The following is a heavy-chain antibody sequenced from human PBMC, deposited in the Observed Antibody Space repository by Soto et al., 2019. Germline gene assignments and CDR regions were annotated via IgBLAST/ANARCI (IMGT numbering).Heavy chain of an antibody. CDR2: IKSKTDGGTT. Sequence: PGGFLGLSRGGSGFTFRNGWGDWVRPAPGEGVEWVGRIKSKTDGGTTDYAAPVKGRFTISRDDSKNTLYLQMNSLKTWDTAVYYCTTDLYYDFWSGYYNYWGQGTLVTVSS. D-gene: IGHD3-3*01. V-gene: IGHV3-15*07. CDR1: GFTFRNGW. J-gene: IGHJ4*02. CDR3: TTDLYYDFWSGYYNY.